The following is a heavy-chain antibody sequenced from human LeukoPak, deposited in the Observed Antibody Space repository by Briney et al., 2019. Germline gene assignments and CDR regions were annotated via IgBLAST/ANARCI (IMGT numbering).Heavy chain of an antibody. D-gene: IGHD3-16*01. CDR1: GASISSSYW. V-gene: IGHV4-4*02. Sequence: PSGTLSLTCAVSGASISSSYWWSWVRQPPGKGLEWIGEVYHSGGTNYRPSLESRVTISLDKSKNHFSLKLNSVTAADTAVYYCARDLRGMVDYWGQGTLVTVSS. CDR3: ARDLRGMVDY. CDR2: VYHSGGT. J-gene: IGHJ4*02.